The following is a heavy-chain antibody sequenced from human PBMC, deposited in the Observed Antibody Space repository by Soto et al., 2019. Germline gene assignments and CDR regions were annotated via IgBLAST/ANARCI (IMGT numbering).Heavy chain of an antibody. CDR1: GGSISSYY. V-gene: IGHV4-59*01. CDR3: ARMNYYDTSGYPFDY. Sequence: PSETLSLTCTVSGGSISSYYWSWIRQPPGKGLECIGYIYFRGTTNYNPSLKSRVTMSADTSKNQFSLKLNSVTAADTAVYYCARMNYYDTSGYPFDYWGQGMMVTVSS. J-gene: IGHJ4*02. D-gene: IGHD3-22*01. CDR2: IYFRGTT.